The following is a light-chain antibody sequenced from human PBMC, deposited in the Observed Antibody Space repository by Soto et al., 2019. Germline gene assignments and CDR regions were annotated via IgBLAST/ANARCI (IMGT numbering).Light chain of an antibody. CDR3: QQLNSYPWT. CDR1: QGISSY. CDR2: AAS. J-gene: IGKJ1*01. Sequence: IQLTQSPSSLSASVGDRVTITCRASQGISSYLAWYQQKPGKAPKLLIYAASTLQSGVPSRWSGSGSGTDFTLTISSLQPEDFSTYYCQQLNSYPWTFGQGTKVEIK. V-gene: IGKV1-9*01.